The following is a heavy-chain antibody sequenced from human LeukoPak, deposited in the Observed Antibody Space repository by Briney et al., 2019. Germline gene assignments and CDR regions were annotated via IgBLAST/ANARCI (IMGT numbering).Heavy chain of an antibody. D-gene: IGHD3-3*01. CDR3: ARSPQYYYDFWSGPDHYYYMDV. V-gene: IGHV4-59*01. CDR1: GGSISSYY. J-gene: IGHJ6*03. CDR2: IYYSGST. Sequence: SETLSLTCTVSGGSISSYYWSWIRQPPGKGLEWIGYIYYSGSTNYNPSLKSRVTISVDTFKNQFSLKLSSVTAADTAVYYCARSPQYYYDFWSGPDHYYYMDVWGKGTTVTVSS.